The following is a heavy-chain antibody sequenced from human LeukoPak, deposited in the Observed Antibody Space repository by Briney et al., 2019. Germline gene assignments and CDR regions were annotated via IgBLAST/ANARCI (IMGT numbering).Heavy chain of an antibody. CDR2: VSGSGDTT. CDR3: TTDPRPMTTVTTVDV. Sequence: GGSLRLSCAASGFTFSNYAMNWVRQAPGKGLEWVSAVSGSGDTTHYADSVEGRFTISRDNSKKTLYLQMNSLKTEDTAVYYCTTDPRPMTTVTTVDVWGKGTTVTVSS. CDR1: GFTFSNYA. V-gene: IGHV3-23*01. J-gene: IGHJ6*04. D-gene: IGHD4-17*01.